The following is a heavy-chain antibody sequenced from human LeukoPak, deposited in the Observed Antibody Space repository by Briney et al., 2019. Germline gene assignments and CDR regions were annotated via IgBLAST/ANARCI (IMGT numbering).Heavy chain of an antibody. CDR1: GFTFSSYA. CDR3: AKDRRYSGSSGYYFDY. D-gene: IGHD1-26*01. V-gene: IGHV3-23*01. J-gene: IGHJ4*02. CDR2: ISGSGGIS. Sequence: GGSLILSFAASGFTFSSYAMSWVRQAPGKGLEWVSAISGSGGISYHADSENGRFTISRDNSNNTLYLQMNSLRGEDTAVYYCAKDRRYSGSSGYYFDYWGQGTLVTVSS.